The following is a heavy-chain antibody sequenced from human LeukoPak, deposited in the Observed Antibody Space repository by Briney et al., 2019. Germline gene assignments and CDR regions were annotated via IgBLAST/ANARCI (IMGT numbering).Heavy chain of an antibody. J-gene: IGHJ3*02. V-gene: IGHV1-2*02. CDR3: ARATSYYDSSGYPIEAFDI. D-gene: IGHD3-22*01. Sequence: ASVKVSCKASGYTFTGYYMHWVRQAPGQGLEWMGWINPNSGGTNYAQKFQGRVTITRSTSISTAYMELSSLRSEDTAVYYCARATSYYDSSGYPIEAFDIWGQGTLVTVSS. CDR1: GYTFTGYY. CDR2: INPNSGGT.